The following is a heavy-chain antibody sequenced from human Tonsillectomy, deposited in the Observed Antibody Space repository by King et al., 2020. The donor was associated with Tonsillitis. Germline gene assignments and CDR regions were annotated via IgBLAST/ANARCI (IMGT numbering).Heavy chain of an antibody. Sequence: VQLVESGGGVVQPGGSLRLSCAASGFAFSSFGIHWVRQAPGKGLEWGSFMRYDGSNEYYVDSAKGRYTISRDTSKNTVYLQMNRLRVDDTAVYYCAKDIDRGYDSTGVDDWGQGTLVTVSS. V-gene: IGHV3-30*02. CDR2: MRYDGSNE. CDR1: GFAFSSFG. CDR3: AKDIDRGYDSTGVDD. D-gene: IGHD5-12*01. J-gene: IGHJ4*02.